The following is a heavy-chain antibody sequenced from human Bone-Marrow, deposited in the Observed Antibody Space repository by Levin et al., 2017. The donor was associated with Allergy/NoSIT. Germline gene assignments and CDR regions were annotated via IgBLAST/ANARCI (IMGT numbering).Heavy chain of an antibody. CDR1: GFTFSSYG. CDR3: AKGSVFKEWLSPHYYYYYGMDV. Sequence: SCAASGFTFSSYGMHWVRQAPGKGLEWVAVISYDGSNKYYADSVKGRFTISRDNSKNTLYLQMNSLRAEDTAVYYCAKGSVFKEWLSPHYYYYYGMDVWGQGTTVTVSS. J-gene: IGHJ6*02. V-gene: IGHV3-30*18. D-gene: IGHD3-3*01. CDR2: ISYDGSNK.